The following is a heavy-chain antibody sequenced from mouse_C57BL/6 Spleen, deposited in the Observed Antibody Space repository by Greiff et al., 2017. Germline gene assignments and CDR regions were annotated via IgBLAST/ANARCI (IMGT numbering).Heavy chain of an antibody. D-gene: IGHD2-4*01. CDR2: IYPRSGNT. J-gene: IGHJ3*01. V-gene: IGHV1-81*01. CDR1: GYTFTSYG. Sequence: QVQLKESGAELARPGASVKLSCKASGYTFTSYGISWVKQRTGQGLEWIGEIYPRSGNTYYNEKFKGKATLTADKSSSTAYMELRSLTSEDSAVYFCARSGVYYDYEGFAYWGQGTLVTVSA. CDR3: ARSGVYYDYEGFAY.